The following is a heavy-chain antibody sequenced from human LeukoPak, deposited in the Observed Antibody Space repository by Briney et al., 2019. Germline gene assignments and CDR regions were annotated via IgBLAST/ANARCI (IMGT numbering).Heavy chain of an antibody. CDR2: IYYRGNT. Sequence: PSETLSLTCTVSGVSISSSSYYWGWIRQPPGMGPQWIGSIYYRGNTYYTPSLKSRVTISVDTSKNQFSLKLSSVTAADTAVYYCASPPLDYGDYSIDYWGHGTLVTVSS. CDR3: ASPPLDYGDYSIDY. V-gene: IGHV4-39*01. CDR1: GVSISSSSYY. D-gene: IGHD4-17*01. J-gene: IGHJ4*01.